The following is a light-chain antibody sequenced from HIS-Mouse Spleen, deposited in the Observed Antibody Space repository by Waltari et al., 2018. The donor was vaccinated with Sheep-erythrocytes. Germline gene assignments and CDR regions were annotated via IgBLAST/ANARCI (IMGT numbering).Light chain of an antibody. CDR1: QSSSSW. Sequence: DIQMTQSPSTLSASVGASVTLTCRASQSSSSWLAWYQQKPGKAPKLLIYKASSLESGVPSRFSGSGSGTEFTLTISSLQPDDFATYYCQQYNSYSPLTFGGGTKVEIK. J-gene: IGKJ4*01. CDR3: QQYNSYSPLT. CDR2: KAS. V-gene: IGKV1-5*03.